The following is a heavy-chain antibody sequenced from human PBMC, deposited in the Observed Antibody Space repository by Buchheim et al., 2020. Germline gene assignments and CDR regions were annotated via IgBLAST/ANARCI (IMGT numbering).Heavy chain of an antibody. D-gene: IGHD6-6*01. CDR2: IKQDGSEK. CDR3: ASVRGYDSSSEPSYYFNN. V-gene: IGHV3-7*01. Sequence: EVQLVESGGGLVQPGGSLRLSCAASGFTFSSYWMSWVRQAPGKGLEWVANIKQDGSEKYYVDSVKGRFTISRDNAKNSLYLQMTRLRAEDTAVYYCASVRGYDSSSEPSYYFNNWGQGTL. J-gene: IGHJ4*02. CDR1: GFTFSSYW.